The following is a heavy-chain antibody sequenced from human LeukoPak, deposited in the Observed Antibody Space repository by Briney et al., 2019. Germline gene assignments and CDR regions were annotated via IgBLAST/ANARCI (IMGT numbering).Heavy chain of an antibody. CDR3: ARDLFHSYYYGSGSYSKGFDY. CDR1: GGSISSYY. V-gene: IGHV4-59*01. J-gene: IGHJ4*02. Sequence: ASETLSLTCTVSGGSISSYYWSWIRQPPGKGLEWIGYIYYSGSTNYNPSLKSRVTISVDTSKNQFSLKLSSVTAADTAVYYCARDLFHSYYYGSGSYSKGFDYWGQGTLVTVSS. CDR2: IYYSGST. D-gene: IGHD3-10*01.